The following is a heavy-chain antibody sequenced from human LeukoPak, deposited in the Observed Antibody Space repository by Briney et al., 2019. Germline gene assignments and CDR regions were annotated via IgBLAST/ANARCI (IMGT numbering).Heavy chain of an antibody. D-gene: IGHD2-15*01. V-gene: IGHV1-18*01. CDR1: GYTFTSYG. Sequence: ASVKVSCKASGYTFTSYGISWVRQAPGQGLEWMGWISAYNGNTNYAQKLQGRVTMTTDTSTSTAYMELRSLRSDDTAVYYCARDAPPLYCSGGSCYLGNDAFDIWGQGTMVTVSS. CDR2: ISAYNGNT. CDR3: ARDAPPLYCSGGSCYLGNDAFDI. J-gene: IGHJ3*02.